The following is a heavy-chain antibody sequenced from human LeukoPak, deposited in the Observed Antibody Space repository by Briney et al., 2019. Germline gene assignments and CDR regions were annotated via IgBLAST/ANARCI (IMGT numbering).Heavy chain of an antibody. D-gene: IGHD5-12*01. CDR3: ARGGWLLGPDY. V-gene: IGHV4-34*01. CDR2: INHSGST. Sequence: SETLSLTCAVYGGSFSGYYWSWIRQPPGKGLEWIGEINHSGSTNYNPSLKSRVTISVDTSKNQFSLKLSSVTAADTAVYYCARGGWLLGPDYWGQGTLVTVSS. CDR1: GGSFSGYY. J-gene: IGHJ4*02.